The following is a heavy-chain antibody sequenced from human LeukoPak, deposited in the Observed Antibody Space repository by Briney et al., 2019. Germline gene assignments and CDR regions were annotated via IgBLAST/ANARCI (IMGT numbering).Heavy chain of an antibody. CDR1: GGTFSSYA. CDR2: IIPIFGIA. D-gene: IGHD2-2*01. J-gene: IGHJ5*02. Sequence: ASVKVSCKAPGGTFSSYAISWVRQAPGQGLEWMGRIIPIFGIANYAQKFQGRVTITADKSTSTAYMELSSLRSEDTAVYYCARQIGDCSSTSCYSWFDPWGQGTLVTVSS. V-gene: IGHV1-69*04. CDR3: ARQIGDCSSTSCYSWFDP.